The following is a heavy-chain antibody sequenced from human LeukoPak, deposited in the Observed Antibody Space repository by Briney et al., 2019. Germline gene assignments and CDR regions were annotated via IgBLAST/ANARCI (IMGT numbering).Heavy chain of an antibody. Sequence: GGSLRLSCAASGFTFSSYAMAWVRQAPGKGLEWVSAISSSGGNTFYADSVRGRFTISRDNSKNTLYLQMNSLRAEDTAVYYCAKASNWYYFDYWGQGALVTVSS. V-gene: IGHV3-23*01. D-gene: IGHD1-1*01. J-gene: IGHJ4*02. CDR3: AKASNWYYFDY. CDR2: ISSSGGNT. CDR1: GFTFSSYA.